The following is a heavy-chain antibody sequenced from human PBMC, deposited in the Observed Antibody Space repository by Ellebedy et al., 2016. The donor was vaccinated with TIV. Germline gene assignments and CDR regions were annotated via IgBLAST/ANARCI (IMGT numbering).Heavy chain of an antibody. Sequence: GESLKISCAASGFTFSNYAMPWVRQAPGKGLEWVSSISGSGASTYYADSVKGRFTISRDNSKNTLYLQGNSLRAEDTAVYFCAKYAGVGSYYYMDVWGKGTTVTVSS. V-gene: IGHV3-23*01. CDR1: GFTFSNYA. D-gene: IGHD2-8*01. CDR3: AKYAGVGSYYYMDV. CDR2: ISGSGAST. J-gene: IGHJ6*03.